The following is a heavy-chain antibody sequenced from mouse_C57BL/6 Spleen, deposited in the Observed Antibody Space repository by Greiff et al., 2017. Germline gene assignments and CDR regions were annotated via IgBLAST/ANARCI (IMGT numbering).Heavy chain of an antibody. D-gene: IGHD1-1*01. J-gene: IGHJ1*03. CDR2: IYPGDGDT. CDR1: GYAFSSSW. V-gene: IGHV1-82*01. CDR3: SRATDYGSSDWYIDV. Sequence: VKLVESGPELVKPGASVKISCKASGYAFSSSWMNWVKQRPGKGLEWIGRIYPGDGDTNYNGKFKGKATLTANKSSSTGYMQLSSLTSEDAAVYFCSRATDYGSSDWYIDVWGTGTTVTVSS.